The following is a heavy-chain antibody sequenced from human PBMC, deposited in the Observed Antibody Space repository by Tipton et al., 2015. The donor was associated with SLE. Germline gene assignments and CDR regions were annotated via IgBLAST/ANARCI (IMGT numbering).Heavy chain of an antibody. CDR1: GGSISSHY. CDR3: ATIDPDTESGVIPGDY. V-gene: IGHV4-59*11. Sequence: TLSLTCTVSGGSISSHYWSWIWQPPGKGLEWIGDIFHSGGTNYNPSLKSRVTISVDTSKNQFSLNLSSVTAADTALYYCATIDPDTESGVIPGDYWGQGILVTVSS. CDR2: IFHSGGT. D-gene: IGHD2-15*01. J-gene: IGHJ4*02.